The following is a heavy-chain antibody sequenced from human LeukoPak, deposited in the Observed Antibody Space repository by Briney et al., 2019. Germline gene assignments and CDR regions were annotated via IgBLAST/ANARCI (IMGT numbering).Heavy chain of an antibody. D-gene: IGHD6-13*01. CDR1: GYIFTNYW. V-gene: IGHV5-51*01. CDR3: ARRSSSWHIDS. Sequence: GESLKISCKGSGYIFTNYWISWVRQMPGKGLEWMGIIYPGDSDTRYSPSFQGQVTISADKSISTAYLQWSSLKASDTAMYYCARRSSSWHIDSWGQGTLVTVSS. CDR2: IYPGDSDT. J-gene: IGHJ4*02.